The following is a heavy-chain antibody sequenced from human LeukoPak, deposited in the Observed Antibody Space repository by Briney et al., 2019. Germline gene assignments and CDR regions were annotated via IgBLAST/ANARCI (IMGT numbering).Heavy chain of an antibody. J-gene: IGHJ3*02. CDR1: GFTVSSNY. CDR2: IYSGGST. V-gene: IGHV3-53*01. CDR3: ARFDSSGYSDAFDI. D-gene: IGHD3-22*01. Sequence: PAGSLRLSCAASGFTVSSNYMSWVRQAPGKGLEWVSVIYSGGSTYYADSVKGRFTISRDNSKNTLYHQMDSLRAEDTAVYYCARFDSSGYSDAFDIWGQGTMVTVSS.